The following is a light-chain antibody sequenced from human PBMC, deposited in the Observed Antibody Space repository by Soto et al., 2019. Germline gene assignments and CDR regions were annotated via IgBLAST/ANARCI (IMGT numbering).Light chain of an antibody. CDR2: GAS. V-gene: IGKV1-9*01. J-gene: IGKJ4*01. CDR3: QQFNAYPLT. Sequence: DIQLTQSPSFLSASVGDRVTISCRASQGISDYLAWYQQKPGKAPKLLIYGASTLQSGVPSRFSGSASGIEFSRTVGSLQPEDFATYFCQQFNAYPLTCGGGTKLEIK. CDR1: QGISDY.